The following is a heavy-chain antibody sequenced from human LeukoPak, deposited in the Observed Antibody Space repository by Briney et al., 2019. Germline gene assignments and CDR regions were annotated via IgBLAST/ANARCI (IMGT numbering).Heavy chain of an antibody. D-gene: IGHD1-7*01. CDR2: ITRSNYI. J-gene: IGHJ4*02. CDR3: ARDQGNFPYYFDY. V-gene: IGHV3-21*06. Sequence: GGSLRLSCAASGFTFSSYSMNWVRQAPGKGLEWVSSITRSNYIYYADSVKGRFTISRDNAKNSLYLQMNSLRAEDTAVYYCARDQGNFPYYFDYWGQGTLVTVSS. CDR1: GFTFSSYS.